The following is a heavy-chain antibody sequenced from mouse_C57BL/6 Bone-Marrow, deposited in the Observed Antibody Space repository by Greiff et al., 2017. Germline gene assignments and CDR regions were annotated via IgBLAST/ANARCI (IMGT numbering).Heavy chain of an antibody. CDR2: ISSGGSYT. J-gene: IGHJ4*01. D-gene: IGHD2-5*01. Sequence: EVKLMESGGDLVKPGGSLKLSCAASGFTFSSYGMSWVRQTPDKRLEWVATISSGGSYTYYPDSVKGRFTISRDNAKNTLYLQMSSLKSEDTAMYYCASRYYSNYEGAMDYWGQGTSVTVSS. CDR1: GFTFSSYG. CDR3: ASRYYSNYEGAMDY. V-gene: IGHV5-6*02.